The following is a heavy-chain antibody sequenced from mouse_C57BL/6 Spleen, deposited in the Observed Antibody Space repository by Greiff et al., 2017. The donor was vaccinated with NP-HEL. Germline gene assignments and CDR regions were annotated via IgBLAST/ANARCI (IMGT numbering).Heavy chain of an antibody. CDR1: GYAFSSSW. Sequence: QVQLQQSGPELVKPGASVKISCKASGYAFSSSWMNWVKQRPGKGLEWIGRIYPGDGDTNYDGKFKGKATLTADKSSSTAYMLLSSLTSEDSAVYFCARSRDDGYSAMDYWGQGTSVTVSS. V-gene: IGHV1-82*01. J-gene: IGHJ4*01. CDR3: ARSRDDGYSAMDY. CDR2: IYPGDGDT. D-gene: IGHD2-3*01.